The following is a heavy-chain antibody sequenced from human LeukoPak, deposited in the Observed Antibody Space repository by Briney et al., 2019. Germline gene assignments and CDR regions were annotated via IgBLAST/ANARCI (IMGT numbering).Heavy chain of an antibody. Sequence: SETLSLTCTVSGGSISSYFWGWIRQPPGKGLEWIGSIYYSGTTYYNPSLKSRVTISLDTSKNQFSLKLTSVTAADTAVFYCANVANDFWSGYSTRGAFDVWGQGTMVTVSS. D-gene: IGHD3-3*01. CDR3: ANVANDFWSGYSTRGAFDV. J-gene: IGHJ3*01. CDR2: IYYSGTT. V-gene: IGHV4-39*01. CDR1: GGSISSYF.